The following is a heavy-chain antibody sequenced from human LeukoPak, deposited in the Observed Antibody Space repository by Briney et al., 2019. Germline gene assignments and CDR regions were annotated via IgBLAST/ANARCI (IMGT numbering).Heavy chain of an antibody. J-gene: IGHJ4*02. D-gene: IGHD3-22*01. Sequence: ASVKVSCKASGYTFTSYDINWVRQATGQGLEWMGWMNPNSGNTGYAQKFQGRVTITRNTSISTAYMELSSLRSEDTAVYYCARDYYDSSGLDYWGQGTLVTVSS. CDR3: ARDYYDSSGLDY. CDR2: MNPNSGNT. CDR1: GYTFTSYD. V-gene: IGHV1-8*03.